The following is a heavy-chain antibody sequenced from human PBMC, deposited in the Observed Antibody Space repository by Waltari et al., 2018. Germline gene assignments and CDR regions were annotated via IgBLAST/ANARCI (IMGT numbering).Heavy chain of an antibody. D-gene: IGHD2-15*01. J-gene: IGHJ6*02. CDR1: GFTFSSYS. CDR3: VRVGIYYYGMDV. Sequence: SLRLYCAASGFTFSSYSMNWVRQAPGKGLEWVSSISSSSSYIYYADSVKGRFTISRDNAKNSLYLQMNSLRAEDTAVYYCVRVGIYYYGMDVWGQGTTVTVSS. V-gene: IGHV3-21*01. CDR2: ISSSSSYI.